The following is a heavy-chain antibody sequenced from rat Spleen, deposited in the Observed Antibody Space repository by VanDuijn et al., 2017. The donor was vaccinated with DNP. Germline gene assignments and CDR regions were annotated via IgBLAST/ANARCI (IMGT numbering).Heavy chain of an antibody. Sequence: EVLLVESGGGLVQPGRSLKLSCAASGFTFSSFAMAWVRQAPTKGLEWVASISHGENNVSYGDSVKGRFTISRDNAKSTVYLQMNSLRSEDSATYYCARLTVVGGMDAWGQGASVTVSS. CDR1: GFTFSSFA. CDR2: ISHGENNV. CDR3: ARLTVVGGMDA. V-gene: IGHV5-22*01. D-gene: IGHD1-1*01. J-gene: IGHJ4*01.